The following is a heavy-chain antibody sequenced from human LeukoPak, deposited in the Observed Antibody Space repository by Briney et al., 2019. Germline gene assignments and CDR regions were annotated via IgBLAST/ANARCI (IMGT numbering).Heavy chain of an antibody. D-gene: IGHD3-22*01. Sequence: GGSLRLSCAASGFTFRSYNMHWVRQAPGKGLEWVSLIYSGGSTYYADSVKGRFTISRDNSKNTLYLQMNSLRAEDTAVYYCAKAAYDSSGSWYYFDYWGQGTLVTVSS. CDR2: IYSGGST. J-gene: IGHJ4*02. CDR1: GFTFRSYN. CDR3: AKAAYDSSGSWYYFDY. V-gene: IGHV3-66*01.